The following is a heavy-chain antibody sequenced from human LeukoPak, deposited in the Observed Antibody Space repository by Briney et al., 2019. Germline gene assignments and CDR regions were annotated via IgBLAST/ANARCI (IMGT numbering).Heavy chain of an antibody. CDR1: GYSISSGYY. J-gene: IGHJ5*01. CDR3: VRIDSSSWLDS. CDR2: IYHSGTT. D-gene: IGHD3-22*01. V-gene: IGHV4-38-2*02. Sequence: SETLSLTCTVSGYSISSGYYWGWIRQPPGKGLEWIGSIYHSGTTYYNPALKRRVTISVDTSKNQFSLRLTSVTAADTAVYSCVRIDSSSWLDSWGQGTLVTVSS.